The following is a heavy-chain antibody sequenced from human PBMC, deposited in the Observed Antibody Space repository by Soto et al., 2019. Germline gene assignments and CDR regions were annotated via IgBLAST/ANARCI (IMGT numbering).Heavy chain of an antibody. CDR3: ARLLIVVVPAATEYNWFDP. D-gene: IGHD2-2*01. J-gene: IGHJ5*02. Sequence: SETLSLTCTVSGGSISSSSYYWGWIRQPPGKGLEWIGSIYYSGSTYYNPSLKSRVTISVDTSKNQFSLKLSSVTAADTAVYYCARLLIVVVPAATEYNWFDPWGQGTLVTVSS. CDR2: IYYSGST. V-gene: IGHV4-39*01. CDR1: GGSISSSSYY.